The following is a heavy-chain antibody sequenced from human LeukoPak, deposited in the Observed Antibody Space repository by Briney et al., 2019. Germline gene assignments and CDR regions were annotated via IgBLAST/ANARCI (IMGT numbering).Heavy chain of an antibody. J-gene: IGHJ4*02. CDR3: ARDGDYDSSGYYFDY. D-gene: IGHD3-22*01. Sequence: PGGSLRLSCAASGFTFSSYAMSWVRQAPGKGLEWVSSISSSSSYIYYADSVKGRFTISRDNAKNTLYLQMNSLRAEDTAVYYCARDGDYDSSGYYFDYWGQGTLVTVSS. CDR2: ISSSSSYI. V-gene: IGHV3-21*04. CDR1: GFTFSSYA.